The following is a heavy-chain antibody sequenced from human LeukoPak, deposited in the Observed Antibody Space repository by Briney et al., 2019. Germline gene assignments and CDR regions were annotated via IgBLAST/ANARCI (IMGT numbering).Heavy chain of an antibody. D-gene: IGHD3-22*01. CDR1: GFNFNNYE. J-gene: IGHJ4*02. Sequence: GGSLRLSCSASGFNFNNYEMNWVRQAPGKGLGWVSYISSRGTTIYYADSVKGRFTISRDNAKNSLYLQMNSLRAEDTAVYYCAREDYDSSGYFHWGQGTLVTVSS. V-gene: IGHV3-48*03. CDR2: ISSRGTTI. CDR3: AREDYDSSGYFH.